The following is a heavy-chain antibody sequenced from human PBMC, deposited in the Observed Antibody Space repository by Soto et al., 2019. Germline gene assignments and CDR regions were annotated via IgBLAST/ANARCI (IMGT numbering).Heavy chain of an antibody. Sequence: EVQLVESGGGLVQPGGSLRLSCAASGFTVSSNYMSWVGQAPGKGLEWVSVIYSGGSTYYADSVKGRFTISRDNSKNTLYLQMNSLRAEDTAVYYCARDHLSGYEHDAFHIWGQGTMVTVSS. CDR3: ARDHLSGYEHDAFHI. CDR2: IYSGGST. J-gene: IGHJ3*02. D-gene: IGHD5-12*01. CDR1: GFTVSSNY. V-gene: IGHV3-66*01.